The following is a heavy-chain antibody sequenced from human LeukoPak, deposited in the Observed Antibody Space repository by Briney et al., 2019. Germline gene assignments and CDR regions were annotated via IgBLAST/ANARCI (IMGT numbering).Heavy chain of an antibody. CDR1: GFTFSGYW. CDR3: ARDKIVGPTTLDY. CDR2: IKQDGYEK. V-gene: IGHV3-7*01. D-gene: IGHD1-26*01. Sequence: GGSLRLSCAASGFTFSGYWMSWVRRTPEKGLEWVANIKQDGYEKYYVDSVKGRFTISRDNAKNSLYLQMNSLRADDTAIYYCARDKIVGPTTLDYWGQGTLVTVSS. J-gene: IGHJ4*02.